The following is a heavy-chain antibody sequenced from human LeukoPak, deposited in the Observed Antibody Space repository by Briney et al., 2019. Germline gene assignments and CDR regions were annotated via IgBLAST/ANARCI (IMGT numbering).Heavy chain of an antibody. Sequence: GGSLRLSCAASGFTFSSYWMSWVRQAPGKGLEWVANIKEDGSEKYYVDSVKGRFTISRDNAKNSLYLQMNSLRAEDTAVYYCARDRGITGTKGRYYYYMDVWGKGTTVTVSS. CDR1: GFTFSSYW. D-gene: IGHD1/OR15-1a*01. J-gene: IGHJ6*03. CDR3: ARDRGITGTKGRYYYYMDV. CDR2: IKEDGSEK. V-gene: IGHV3-7*01.